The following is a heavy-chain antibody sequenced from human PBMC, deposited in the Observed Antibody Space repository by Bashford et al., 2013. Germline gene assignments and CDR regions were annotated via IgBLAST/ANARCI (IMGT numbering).Heavy chain of an antibody. CDR3: ARDSSRGAFDI. CDR1: GYTFSSYY. CDR2: INPNSGGT. V-gene: IGHV1-2*02. Sequence: VASVKVSCKASGYTFSSYYMHWVRQAPGQGLEWMGWINPNSGGTNYAQKFQGRVTMTRDTSISTAYMELSRLRSDDTAVYYCARDSSRGAFDIWGQGTMVTVSS. D-gene: IGHD6-13*01. J-gene: IGHJ3*02.